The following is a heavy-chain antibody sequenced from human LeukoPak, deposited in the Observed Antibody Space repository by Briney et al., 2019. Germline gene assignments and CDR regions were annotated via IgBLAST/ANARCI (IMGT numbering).Heavy chain of an antibody. CDR1: GFTFSSYW. Sequence: GGSLRLSCAASGFTFSSYWMRWVGQAPGKGRGGVANIKQDGSETYYVDSVKGRFTISRDNAKNSLYLQMNSLRAEDTAVYYCARDLRIAAAGHYYGMDVWGQGTTVTVSS. CDR3: ARDLRIAAAGHYYGMDV. D-gene: IGHD6-13*01. CDR2: IKQDGSET. V-gene: IGHV3-7*01. J-gene: IGHJ6*02.